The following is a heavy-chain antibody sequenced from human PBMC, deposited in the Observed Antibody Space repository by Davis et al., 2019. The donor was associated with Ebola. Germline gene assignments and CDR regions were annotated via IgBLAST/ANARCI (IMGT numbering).Heavy chain of an antibody. D-gene: IGHD6-6*01. V-gene: IGHV5-51*01. Sequence: SPSFQGRITISADRSITTAYLQWSSLKASDTAMYYCARHQYSSSFYNGVDVWGQGTTVTVSS. CDR3: ARHQYSSSFYNGVDV. J-gene: IGHJ6*02.